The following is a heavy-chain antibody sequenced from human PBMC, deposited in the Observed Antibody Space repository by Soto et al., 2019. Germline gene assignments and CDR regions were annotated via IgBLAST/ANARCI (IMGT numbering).Heavy chain of an antibody. CDR2: TYYRSKWYN. V-gene: IGHV6-1*01. J-gene: IGHJ6*02. CDR1: GDSVSNKTAA. CDR3: AGYHSPIITPQFGFDV. D-gene: IGHD5-12*01. Sequence: PSQTLSLTCVISGDSVSNKTAAWNWIRQSPSRGLEWLGRTYYRSKWYNDYAVSVKSRITINPETSKNQFSLQLNSVTPEDSAVYYCAGYHSPIITPQFGFDVWGQGTTVTVSS.